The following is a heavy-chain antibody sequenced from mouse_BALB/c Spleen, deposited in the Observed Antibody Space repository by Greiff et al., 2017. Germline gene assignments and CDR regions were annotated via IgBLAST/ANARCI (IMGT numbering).Heavy chain of an antibody. J-gene: IGHJ3*01. D-gene: IGHD2-3*01. CDR1: GFTFSSYA. CDR2: ISSGGSYT. V-gene: IGHV5-9-4*01. CDR3: ARGWAVAY. Sequence: EVKVVESGGGLVKPGGSLKLSCAASGFTFSSYAMSWVRQSPETRLEWVAEISSGGSYTYYPDTVTGRFTISRDNAKNTLYLEMSSLRSEDTAMYYCARGWAVAYWGQGTLVTVSA.